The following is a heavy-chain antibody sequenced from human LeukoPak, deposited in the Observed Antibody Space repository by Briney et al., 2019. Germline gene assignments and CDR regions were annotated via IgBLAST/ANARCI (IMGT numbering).Heavy chain of an antibody. Sequence: GGSLRLSCAASGFTFDDFGMGWVRQAPGKGLEWVSGINWNGGSTGYADSVKGRFTISRDKAKNSLYLHMNSLRAEDTALYYCARDRAAAGPEGYLDFWGQGTLVTVSS. V-gene: IGHV3-20*04. J-gene: IGHJ4*02. CDR1: GFTFDDFG. CDR3: ARDRAAAGPEGYLDF. CDR2: INWNGGST. D-gene: IGHD6-13*01.